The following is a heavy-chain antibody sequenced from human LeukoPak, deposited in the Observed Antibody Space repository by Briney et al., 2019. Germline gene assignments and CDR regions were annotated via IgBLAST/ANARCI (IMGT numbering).Heavy chain of an antibody. J-gene: IGHJ4*02. CDR2: IYYSGST. CDR3: ARGGSGYYDSSGYHKSLYYFNY. V-gene: IGHV4-59*01. Sequence: SETLSLTCTVSGGSISSYYWSWIRQPPGKGLEWIGYIYYSGSTNYIPSLKSRVTISVVTSKFQFSLKLSSVTAADTAVYYCARGGSGYYDSSGYHKSLYYFNYWGQGTLVTVSS. D-gene: IGHD3-22*01. CDR1: GGSISSYY.